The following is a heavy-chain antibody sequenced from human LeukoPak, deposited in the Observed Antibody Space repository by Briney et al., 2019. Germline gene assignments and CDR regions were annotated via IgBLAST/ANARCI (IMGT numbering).Heavy chain of an antibody. D-gene: IGHD4-17*01. CDR1: GYTFTSYG. Sequence: GASVKVSCKDSGYTFTSYGISWVRQAPGQGLEWMGWISAYNGNTNYAQKLQGRVTMTTDTSTSTAYMELRSLRSDDTAVYYCARNYGDRIPNYYYYGMDVWGQGTTVTVSS. J-gene: IGHJ6*02. V-gene: IGHV1-18*01. CDR3: ARNYGDRIPNYYYYGMDV. CDR2: ISAYNGNT.